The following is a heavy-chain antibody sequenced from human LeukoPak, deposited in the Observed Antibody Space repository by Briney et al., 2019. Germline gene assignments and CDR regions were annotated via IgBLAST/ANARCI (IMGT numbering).Heavy chain of an antibody. CDR1: GFTFSSYG. D-gene: IGHD1-26*01. CDR2: ISYDGSNK. Sequence: GRSLRLSCAASGFTFSSYGMHWVRQAPGKGLEGVGFISYDGSNKYYADSLKGRFTVPRDNSKNTLYLQMSSLRTEDTAVYYCAALSGSYYADTDYWGQGTLVTVSS. V-gene: IGHV3-30*03. CDR3: AALSGSYYADTDY. J-gene: IGHJ4*02.